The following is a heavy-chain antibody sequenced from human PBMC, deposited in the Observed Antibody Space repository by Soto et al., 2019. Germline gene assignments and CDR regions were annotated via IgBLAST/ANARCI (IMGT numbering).Heavy chain of an antibody. V-gene: IGHV1-69*06. CDR2: IIPIFGTA. Sequence: SVKVSCKASGGTFSSYAISWVRQAPGQGLEWMGGIIPIFGTANYAQKFQGRVTITADKSTSTAYMELSSLRSEDTAVYYCASPSYYDSSGYYLFDYWGQGTLVTVSS. D-gene: IGHD3-22*01. CDR1: GGTFSSYA. CDR3: ASPSYYDSSGYYLFDY. J-gene: IGHJ4*02.